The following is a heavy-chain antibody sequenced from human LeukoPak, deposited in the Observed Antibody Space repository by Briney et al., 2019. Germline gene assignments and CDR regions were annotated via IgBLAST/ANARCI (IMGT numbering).Heavy chain of an antibody. V-gene: IGHV1-8*01. J-gene: IGHJ4*02. CDR1: GYTFGSYD. CDR2: MNPDSGNT. Sequence: ASVNVSCKASGYTFGSYDINWVRQATGQGLEWMGWMNPDSGNTGYAQKFQGRVTMTRNTSITIAYMELTSLTSDDTAVDYFARGSFRGFWSDTSCYTVYYWGQGTLVTVSS. CDR3: ARGSFRGFWSDTSCYTVYY. D-gene: IGHD2-2*02.